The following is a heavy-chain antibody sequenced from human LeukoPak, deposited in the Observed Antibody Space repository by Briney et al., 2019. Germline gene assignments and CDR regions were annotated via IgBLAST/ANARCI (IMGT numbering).Heavy chain of an antibody. CDR2: IYYGGNT. V-gene: IGHV4-59*01. D-gene: IGHD1-26*01. J-gene: IGHJ4*02. CDR1: GGSISNYY. CDR3: ARDEGAGAPYFDY. Sequence: SSETLSLTCTVSGGSISNYYWSWIRQPPGKGLEWIGYIYYGGNTNYNPSLKSRVTISVDTSKNQFSLKLSSVTAADTAVYYCARDEGAGAPYFDYWSQGTLVTVSS.